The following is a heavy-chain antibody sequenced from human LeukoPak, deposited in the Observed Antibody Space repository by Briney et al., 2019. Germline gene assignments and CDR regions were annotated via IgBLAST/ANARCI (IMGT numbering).Heavy chain of an antibody. Sequence: GGSLRLSCAASGFAFSSYGMHWVRQAPGKGLEWVAVIWYDGSNKYHADSVKGRFTISRDNSKNKFYLQMNSLRAEDTAVYYCARAAYDSSGYLTLWGQGTLVTVSS. CDR3: ARAAYDSSGYLTL. J-gene: IGHJ4*02. D-gene: IGHD3-22*01. V-gene: IGHV3-33*01. CDR1: GFAFSSYG. CDR2: IWYDGSNK.